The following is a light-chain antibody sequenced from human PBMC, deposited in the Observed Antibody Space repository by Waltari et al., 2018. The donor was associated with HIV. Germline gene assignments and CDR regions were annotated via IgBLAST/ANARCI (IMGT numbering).Light chain of an antibody. Sequence: QSVLTQPPSASGTPGQRVTISCSGSSSNIGSNHVYWYQHLPGTAPKLLIYVNSLRPYGFPDRFSGSKSGTSASLAISVLRSEDEGDYYCAAWDDSLRGPVFGGGSRLTVL. V-gene: IGLV1-47*01. CDR1: SSNIGSNH. J-gene: IGLJ2*01. CDR2: VNS. CDR3: AAWDDSLRGPV.